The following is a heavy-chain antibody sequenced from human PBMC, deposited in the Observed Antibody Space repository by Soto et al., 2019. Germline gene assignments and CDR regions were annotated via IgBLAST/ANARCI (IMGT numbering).Heavy chain of an antibody. J-gene: IGHJ3*02. V-gene: IGHV3-30-3*01. CDR2: ISYDGSNK. Sequence: GGSLRLSCAASGFTFSSYAMHWVRQAPGKGLEWVAVISYDGSNKYYADSVKGRFTISRDNSKNTLYLQMNSLRAEDTAVYYCARGGGYSYGSDDAFDIWGQGTMVT. CDR1: GFTFSSYA. CDR3: ARGGGYSYGSDDAFDI. D-gene: IGHD5-18*01.